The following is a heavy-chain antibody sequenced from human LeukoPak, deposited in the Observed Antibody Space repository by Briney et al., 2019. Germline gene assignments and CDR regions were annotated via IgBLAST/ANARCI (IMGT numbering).Heavy chain of an antibody. CDR1: GYTFTSYD. CDR3: ARGGAVTMGYYVMDV. V-gene: IGHV1-8*01. CDR2: MNPNSYNT. J-gene: IGHJ6*02. D-gene: IGHD4-17*01. Sequence: ASVKVSCKASGYTFTSYDINWVRQAPGQGLEWMGWMNPNSYNTGYAQKFQGRVTMTRNTSITTAYMGLSSLRSEDTAVYYCARGGAVTMGYYVMDVWGQGTTVTVSS.